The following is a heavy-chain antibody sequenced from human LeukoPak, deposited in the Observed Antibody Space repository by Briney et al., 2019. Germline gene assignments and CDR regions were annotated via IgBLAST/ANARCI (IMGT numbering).Heavy chain of an antibody. V-gene: IGHV3-7*01. CDR2: IKQDGSEK. D-gene: IGHD3-9*01. CDR1: GFTFSSYW. CDR3: ARDNVEYYDILTGYYGYYFDY. Sequence: GGSLRLSCAASGFTFSSYWMSWVRQAPGKGLEWVANIKQDGSEKYYVDSAKGRFTISRDNARNSLYLQMNSLRAEDTAVYYCARDNVEYYDILTGYYGYYFDYWGQGTLVTVSS. J-gene: IGHJ4*02.